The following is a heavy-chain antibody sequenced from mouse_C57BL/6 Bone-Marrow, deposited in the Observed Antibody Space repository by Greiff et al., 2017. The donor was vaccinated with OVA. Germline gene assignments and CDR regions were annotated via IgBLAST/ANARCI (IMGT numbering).Heavy chain of an antibody. CDR2: ISDGGSYT. J-gene: IGHJ2*01. CDR1: GFTFSSYA. Sequence: EVKVVESGGGLVKPGGSLKLSCAASGFTFSSYAMSWVRQTPEKRLEWVATISDGGSYTYYPDNVKGRFTISRDNAKNNLYLQMSHLKSEDTAMYDCASLVDYWGQGTTLTVSS. V-gene: IGHV5-4*03. CDR3: ASLVDY.